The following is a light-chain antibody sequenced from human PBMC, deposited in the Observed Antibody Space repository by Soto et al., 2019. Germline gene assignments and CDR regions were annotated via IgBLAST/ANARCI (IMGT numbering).Light chain of an antibody. CDR1: STDVGRYNY. Sequence: QSVLTQPASVSGSPGQSITISCTGNSTDVGRYNYVSWYQQHPGKATKLMVYDVSNRPSWVSNRFSGSKSGITASLTISGLQAEDEADYYCTSYTSDSTYVVGTGTKVTVL. CDR3: TSYTSDSTYV. J-gene: IGLJ1*01. CDR2: DVS. V-gene: IGLV2-14*01.